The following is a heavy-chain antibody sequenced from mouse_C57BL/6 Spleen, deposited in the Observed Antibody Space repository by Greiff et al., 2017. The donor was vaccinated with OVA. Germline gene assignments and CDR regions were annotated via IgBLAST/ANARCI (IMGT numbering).Heavy chain of an antibody. V-gene: IGHV1-53*01. J-gene: IGHJ3*01. CDR2: INPSNGGT. Sequence: QVQLQQPGTELVKPGASVKLSCKASGYTFTSYWMHWVKQRPGQGLEWIGYINPSNGGTNYNEQFKSKVTLTADKSSITAYLQLSSLTSEDSAVYYCASPSALYYYGSQAYWGQGTLVTVSA. CDR3: ASPSALYYYGSQAY. D-gene: IGHD1-1*01. CDR1: GYTFTSYW.